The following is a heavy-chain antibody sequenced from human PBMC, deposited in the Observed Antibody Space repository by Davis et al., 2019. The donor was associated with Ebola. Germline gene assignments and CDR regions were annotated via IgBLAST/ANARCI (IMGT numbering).Heavy chain of an antibody. CDR2: ISAYNGNT. CDR1: GYTFTSYA. V-gene: IGHV1-18*01. Sequence: ASVKVSCKASGYTFTSYAMNWVRQAPGQGLEWMGWISAYNGNTNYAQKLQGRVTMTTDTSTSTASMELRSLRSDDTAVYYCARVPYSSGWISNWFDPWGQGTLVTVSS. D-gene: IGHD6-19*01. CDR3: ARVPYSSGWISNWFDP. J-gene: IGHJ5*02.